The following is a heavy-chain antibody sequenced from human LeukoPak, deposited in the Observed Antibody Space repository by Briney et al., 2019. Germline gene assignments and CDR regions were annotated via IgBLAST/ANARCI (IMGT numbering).Heavy chain of an antibody. Sequence: KPSETLSLTCTVSGGSISSSSYYWGWIRQPPGKGLEWIGSIYYSGSTYYNPSLKSRVTISVDTSKNQFSLKLSSVTAADTAVYYCASARKTRTKHWFDPWGQGTLVTVSS. V-gene: IGHV4-39*07. J-gene: IGHJ5*02. D-gene: IGHD1-7*01. CDR1: GGSISSSSYY. CDR3: ASARKTRTKHWFDP. CDR2: IYYSGST.